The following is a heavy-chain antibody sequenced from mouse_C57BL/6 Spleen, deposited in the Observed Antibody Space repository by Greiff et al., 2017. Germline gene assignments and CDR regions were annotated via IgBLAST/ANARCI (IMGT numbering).Heavy chain of an antibody. V-gene: IGHV1-61*01. Sequence: QVQLQQPGAELVRPGSSVKLSCKASGYTFTSYWLDWVKQRPGQGLEWIGNIYPSASETHYNQKFKDKATLTVDKSSSTAYMQLSSLTSEDSAVYYCARKGYYGSSPCDYWGQGTTLTVSS. CDR2: IYPSASET. CDR1: GYTFTSYW. D-gene: IGHD1-1*01. J-gene: IGHJ2*01. CDR3: ARKGYYGSSPCDY.